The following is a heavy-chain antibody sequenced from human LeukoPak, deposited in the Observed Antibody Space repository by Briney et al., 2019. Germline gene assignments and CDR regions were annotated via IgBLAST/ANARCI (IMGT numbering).Heavy chain of an antibody. D-gene: IGHD2-15*01. J-gene: IGHJ3*02. CDR1: GGTFNSYA. Sequence: SVKVSCKGSGGTFNSYALCWVRQAPGQGLEWMGRIIPILGIANYAQKFQGRVAITADKSTSTAYMELSSLRCEDTAVYYCARSPIVVVVAAPSSSAFDIWGQGTMVTVSS. CDR2: IIPILGIA. V-gene: IGHV1-69*04. CDR3: ARSPIVVVVAAPSSSAFDI.